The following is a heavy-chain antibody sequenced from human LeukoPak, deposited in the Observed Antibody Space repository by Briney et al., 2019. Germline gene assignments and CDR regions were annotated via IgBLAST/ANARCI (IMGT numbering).Heavy chain of an antibody. Sequence: ASVKVSCKASGYTFTGYYIYWLRQAPGQGLEWMGWINPNSGGTNYAQKFQGRVTMTRDTSISTAYMELSRLRSDDTAVLYCARDQEHMYCGGDCYSGFDYWGQGTLVTVSS. V-gene: IGHV1-2*02. J-gene: IGHJ4*02. D-gene: IGHD2-21*01. CDR3: ARDQEHMYCGGDCYSGFDY. CDR2: INPNSGGT. CDR1: GYTFTGYY.